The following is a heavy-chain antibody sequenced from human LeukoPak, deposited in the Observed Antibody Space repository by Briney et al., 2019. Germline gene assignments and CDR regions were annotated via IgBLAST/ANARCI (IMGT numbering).Heavy chain of an antibody. Sequence: GGSLRLSCAASGFTFSSYAMHWVRQAPGKGLEWVAVISYDGSNKYYADSVKGRFTISRDNSKNTLYLQMGSLRVEDTAVYYCARDGIATNDYWGQGTLVTVSS. CDR1: GFTFSSYA. V-gene: IGHV3-30*14. CDR2: ISYDGSNK. D-gene: IGHD5-24*01. CDR3: ARDGIATNDY. J-gene: IGHJ4*02.